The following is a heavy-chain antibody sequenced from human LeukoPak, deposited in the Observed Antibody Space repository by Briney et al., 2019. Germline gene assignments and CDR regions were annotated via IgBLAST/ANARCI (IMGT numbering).Heavy chain of an antibody. Sequence: SETLSLTCTVSGGSINSSYWIWIRQPPGKGLEWVGYIYSSGTTKYNPSLKSRATISLDTSKSQLSLSLTSVTAADTAVYYCARRVPGPQLGDYVTYYFDHWGQGTLVTVSS. CDR2: IYSSGTT. CDR3: ARRVPGPQLGDYVTYYFDH. D-gene: IGHD3-10*02. J-gene: IGHJ4*02. CDR1: GGSINSSY. V-gene: IGHV4-4*08.